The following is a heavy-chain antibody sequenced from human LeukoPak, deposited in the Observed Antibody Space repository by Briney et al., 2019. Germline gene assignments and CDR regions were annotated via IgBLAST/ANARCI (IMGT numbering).Heavy chain of an antibody. Sequence: GRSLRLSCAASGFTFSTYAMHWVRQAPGKGLEWVAFIRPDGSKKYYADSVKGRFAISRENSKNTVYLQMNDLRPEDTALYFCAKISSSAESNFDYWGQGTLLTVSS. CDR1: GFTFSTYA. J-gene: IGHJ4*02. CDR3: AKISSSAESNFDY. CDR2: IRPDGSKK. D-gene: IGHD6-25*01. V-gene: IGHV3-30*02.